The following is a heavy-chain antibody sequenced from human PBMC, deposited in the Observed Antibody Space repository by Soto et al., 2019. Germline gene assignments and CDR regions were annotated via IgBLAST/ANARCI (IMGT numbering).Heavy chain of an antibody. V-gene: IGHV3-7*03. CDR3: ARGQYCSSTSCYTGYYYYGMDV. D-gene: IGHD2-2*02. Sequence: GGSLRLSCAASGFTFSSYWMSWVRRAPGKGLEWVANIKQDGSEKYYVDSVKGRFTISRDNAKNSLYLQMNSLRAEDTAVYYCARGQYCSSTSCYTGYYYYGMDVWGQGTTVTVSS. CDR1: GFTFSSYW. CDR2: IKQDGSEK. J-gene: IGHJ6*02.